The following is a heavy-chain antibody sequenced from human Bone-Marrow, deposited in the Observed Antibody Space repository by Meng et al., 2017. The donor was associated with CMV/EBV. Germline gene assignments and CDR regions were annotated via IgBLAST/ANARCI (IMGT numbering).Heavy chain of an antibody. J-gene: IGHJ4*02. CDR3: ARAPEGDSSGYYYVARVSDY. CDR2: ISSSSSYI. V-gene: IGHV3-21*01. Sequence: GESLKISCATSGFTFSSYSLNWVRQAPGKGLEWVSSISSSSSYIYYADSVKGRFTISRDNAENSLDLQMNSLRAEDTAVYYCARAPEGDSSGYYYVARVSDYWGQGTLVTVSS. CDR1: GFTFSSYS. D-gene: IGHD3-22*01.